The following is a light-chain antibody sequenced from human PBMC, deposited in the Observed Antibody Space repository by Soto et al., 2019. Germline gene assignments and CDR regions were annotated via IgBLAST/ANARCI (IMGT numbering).Light chain of an antibody. CDR3: SSYTSSSPRV. CDR1: SSDVGAYDF. Sequence: QSALTQPASVSGSPGQSITISCTGTSSDVGAYDFVSWYQQHPDTAPKLMIYEVSNRPSGVSNLFSGSKSVNTATLTISGLQAEDEADYYCSSYTSSSPRVFGTGTKLTVL. J-gene: IGLJ1*01. V-gene: IGLV2-14*03. CDR2: EVS.